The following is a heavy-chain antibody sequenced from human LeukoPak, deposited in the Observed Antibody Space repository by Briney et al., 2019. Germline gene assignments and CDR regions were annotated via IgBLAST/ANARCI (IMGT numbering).Heavy chain of an antibody. V-gene: IGHV4-34*01. CDR2: INHSGST. CDR1: GGSFSGYY. D-gene: IGHD3-9*01. J-gene: IGHJ6*02. CDR3: ARDPTIFPSNYHYGMDV. Sequence: PSETLSLTCAVYGGSFSGYYWSWIRQPPGKGLEWIGEINHSGSTNYNPSLKSRVTISVDTSKNLFSLRLSSVTAADTAVYYCARDPTIFPSNYHYGMDVWGQGTTVTVSS.